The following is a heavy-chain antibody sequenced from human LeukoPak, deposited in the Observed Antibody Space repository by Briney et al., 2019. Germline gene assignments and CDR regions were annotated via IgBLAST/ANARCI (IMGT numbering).Heavy chain of an antibody. CDR1: GGSIISYY. CDR2: IYYSGST. J-gene: IGHJ4*02. V-gene: IGHV4-59*01. CDR3: VRHGYTYGSIDY. D-gene: IGHD5-18*01. Sequence: KPSETLSLTCTVSGGSIISYYWRWIRQPPGKGLEWIGYIYYSGSTNYNPSLKSRVTISVDTSKNQFSLKLSSVTAADTAVYYCVRHGYTYGSIDYWGQGTLVTVSS.